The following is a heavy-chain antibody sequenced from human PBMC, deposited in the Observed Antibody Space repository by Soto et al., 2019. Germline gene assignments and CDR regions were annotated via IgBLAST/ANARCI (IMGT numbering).Heavy chain of an antibody. V-gene: IGHV3-53*01. D-gene: IGHD6-13*01. CDR2: MYAGGST. CDR1: EFSVTSNY. CDR3: ARGTWGISWPNFFDY. J-gene: IGHJ4*02. Sequence: PGGSLRLSCTAPEFSVTSNYMSWVRQAPGKGLEWVSLMYAGGSTSYADSVEGRFTVSRDNSNNTLFLQLNSLRVEDTAVYYCARGTWGISWPNFFDYWGQGVLVTVSS.